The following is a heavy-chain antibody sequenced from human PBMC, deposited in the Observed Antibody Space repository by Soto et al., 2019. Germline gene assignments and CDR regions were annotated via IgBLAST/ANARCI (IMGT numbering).Heavy chain of an antibody. CDR2: ISYDGSNK. Sequence: QVQLVESGGGVVQPGRSLRLSCAASGFTFSSYAMHWVRQAPGKGLEWVAVISYDGSNKYYADSVKGRFTISRDNSKNTLYLQMNSLRAEYTAVYYCARARLVTPALDYWGQGTLVTVSS. CDR1: GFTFSSYA. CDR3: ARARLVTPALDY. J-gene: IGHJ4*02. V-gene: IGHV3-30-3*01. D-gene: IGHD2-2*01.